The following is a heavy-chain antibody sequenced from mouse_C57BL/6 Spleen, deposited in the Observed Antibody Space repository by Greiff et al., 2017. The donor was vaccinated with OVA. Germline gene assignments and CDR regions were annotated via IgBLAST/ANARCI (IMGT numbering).Heavy chain of an antibody. Sequence: VQLKESGPELVKPGASVKIPCKASGYTFTDYNMDWVKQSHGKSLEWIGDINPNNGGTIYNQKFKGKATLTVDKSSSTAYMELRSLTSEDTAVYYCARGGGGAYWGQGTLVTVSA. J-gene: IGHJ3*01. CDR2: INPNNGGT. CDR3: ARGGGGAY. CDR1: GYTFTDYN. V-gene: IGHV1-18*01.